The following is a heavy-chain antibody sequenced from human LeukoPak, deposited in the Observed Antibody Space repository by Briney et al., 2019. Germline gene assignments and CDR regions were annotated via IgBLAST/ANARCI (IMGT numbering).Heavy chain of an antibody. D-gene: IGHD6-13*01. CDR2: ISYDGSNK. V-gene: IGHV3-30*18. CDR1: GFTFSSCG. J-gene: IGHJ6*02. CDR3: AKDVGSSSWYFQDYYYYDMDV. Sequence: PGGTLTLSCAASGFTFSSCGIHWVRQPPAKGLERVAIISYDGSNKYYADSVQGCFTIISDNTKNTLYLHMYSLSAKDTAVYYCAKDVGSSSWYFQDYYYYDMDVWGQGTPVTVSS.